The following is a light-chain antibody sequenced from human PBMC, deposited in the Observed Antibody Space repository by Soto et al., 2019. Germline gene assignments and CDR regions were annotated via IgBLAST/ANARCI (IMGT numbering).Light chain of an antibody. CDR2: DVS. J-gene: IGLJ1*01. Sequence: QSALTQPPSASGSPGQSVTISCTGTSSDVGGYNYVSWYQQHPGKAPKLMIYDVSKRPSGVPDRFSGSKSGNTASLTVSGLQAEDEADYYCSSYAGSNHLGFGTGTKVTGL. CDR1: SSDVGGYNY. CDR3: SSYAGSNHLG. V-gene: IGLV2-8*01.